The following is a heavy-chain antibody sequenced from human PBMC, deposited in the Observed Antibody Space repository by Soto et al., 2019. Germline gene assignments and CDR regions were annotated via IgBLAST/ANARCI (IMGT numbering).Heavy chain of an antibody. V-gene: IGHV4-59*01. CDR1: GGSISSYY. D-gene: IGHD4-17*01. Sequence: SETLSLTCTVSGGSISSYYWSWIRQPPGKGLEWIGYIYYSGSTNYNPSLKSRVTISVDTSKNQFSLKLSSVTAADTAVYYCAGLHDYGDYATGYSDYRGQAPLVTVS. CDR2: IYYSGST. J-gene: IGHJ4*02. CDR3: AGLHDYGDYATGYSDY.